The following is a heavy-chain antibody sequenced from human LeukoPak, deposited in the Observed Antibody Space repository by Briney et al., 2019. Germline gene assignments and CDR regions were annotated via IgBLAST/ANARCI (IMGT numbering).Heavy chain of an antibody. Sequence: GSLRLSCSASGFTFSSHSMNWVRQAPGKGLEWVSSISSSSSYIYYADSVKGRFTISRDNAKNSLYLQMNSLRAEDTAVYYCARDGSGSYGDYFDYWGQGTLVTVSS. CDR2: ISSSSSYI. CDR3: ARDGSGSYGDYFDY. V-gene: IGHV3-21*01. J-gene: IGHJ4*02. D-gene: IGHD1-26*01. CDR1: GFTFSSHS.